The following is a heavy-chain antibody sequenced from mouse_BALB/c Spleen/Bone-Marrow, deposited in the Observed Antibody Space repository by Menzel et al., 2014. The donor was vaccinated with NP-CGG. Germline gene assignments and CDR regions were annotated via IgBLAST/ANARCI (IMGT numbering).Heavy chain of an antibody. D-gene: IGHD1-1*01. CDR1: GFTFSSFG. Sequence: EVKLVESGGGLVQPGGSRKLSCAASGFTFSSFGMHWVHQAPEKGLEWVAYISSGSSTIYYADTVKGRFTISRDNPKNTLFLQMTSLRSEDTAMYYCARSGIGYYYGSNSYAMDYWGQGTSVTVSS. CDR3: ARSGIGYYYGSNSYAMDY. J-gene: IGHJ4*01. V-gene: IGHV5-17*02. CDR2: ISSGSSTI.